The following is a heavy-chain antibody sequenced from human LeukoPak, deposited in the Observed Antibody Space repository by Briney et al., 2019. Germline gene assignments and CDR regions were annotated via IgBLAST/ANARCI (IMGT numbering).Heavy chain of an antibody. D-gene: IGHD2-2*01. J-gene: IGHJ3*02. V-gene: IGHV1-2*02. CDR1: GYTFTGYY. Sequence: ASVKVSCKASGYTFTGYYMHWVRQAPGQGLEWMGWINPNSGGTNYAQKFQGRVTMTRDTSISTAYMELSRLRSDDTAVYYCAREGIVVVPAAPIGGDAFDIWGQGTMVTVSS. CDR2: INPNSGGT. CDR3: AREGIVVVPAAPIGGDAFDI.